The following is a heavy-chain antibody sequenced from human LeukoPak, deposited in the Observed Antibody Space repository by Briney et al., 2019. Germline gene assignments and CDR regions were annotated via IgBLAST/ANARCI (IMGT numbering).Heavy chain of an antibody. J-gene: IGHJ4*02. V-gene: IGHV4-30-4*08. CDR3: ARGMTYYDILTGYPQPYYFDY. CDR1: GGSISSGDYY. D-gene: IGHD3-9*01. CDR2: IYYSGST. Sequence: SETLSLTCTVSGGSISSGDYYWSWIRQPPGKGLEWIGYIYYSGSTYYNPSLKSRVTISVDTSKNQFSLKLGSVTAADTAVYYCARGMTYYDILTGYPQPYYFDYWGQGTLVTVSS.